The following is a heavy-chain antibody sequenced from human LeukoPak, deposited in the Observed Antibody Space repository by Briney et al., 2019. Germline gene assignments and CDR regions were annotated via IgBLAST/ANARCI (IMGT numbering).Heavy chain of an antibody. CDR1: GFSVSNNY. D-gene: IGHD4/OR15-4a*01. Sequence: GGSLRLSCAASGFSVSNNYISWVRQAPGKGLEWVSFIYSDNTHYSDSVKGRFTISRDNSKNTLYLQMNSLRAEDTAVYYCARRAGAYSHPYDYWGQGTLVTVPS. CDR2: IYSDNT. V-gene: IGHV3-53*01. CDR3: ARRAGAYSHPYDY. J-gene: IGHJ4*02.